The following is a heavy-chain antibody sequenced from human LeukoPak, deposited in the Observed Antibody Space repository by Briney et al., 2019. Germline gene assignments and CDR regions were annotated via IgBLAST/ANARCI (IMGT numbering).Heavy chain of an antibody. CDR3: SKSITIFGVGHFDY. CDR2: IKSKTDGGTT. Sequence: GGSLRLSCAASGFTFSNAWMSWVRQAPGKGLEWVGRIKSKTDGGTTDYAAPVKGRFSISRDDSKNTLYLQMNSLKTEDTAVYYCSKSITIFGVGHFDYWGQGTLVTVSS. CDR1: GFTFSNAW. D-gene: IGHD3-3*01. J-gene: IGHJ4*02. V-gene: IGHV3-15*01.